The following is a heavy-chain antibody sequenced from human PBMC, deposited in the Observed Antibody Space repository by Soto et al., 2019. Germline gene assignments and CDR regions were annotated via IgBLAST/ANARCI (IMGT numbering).Heavy chain of an antibody. CDR3: AITGAGYYIV. CDR2: IFSADNT. D-gene: IGHD3-3*01. V-gene: IGHV3-53*01. CDR1: GFTVSSNY. J-gene: IGHJ4*02. Sequence: PGGSLRLSCAASGFTVSSNYLSWVRQAPGKGLEWVSVIFSADNTHYADSVKGRFTISRDNSKNTVFLQMNSLRAEDTAVYYCAITGAGYYIVWGQGTPGTVS.